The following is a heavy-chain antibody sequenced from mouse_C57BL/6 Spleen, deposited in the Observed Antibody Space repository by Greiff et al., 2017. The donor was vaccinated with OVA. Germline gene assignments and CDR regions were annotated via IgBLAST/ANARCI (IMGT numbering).Heavy chain of an antibody. V-gene: IGHV1-4*01. D-gene: IGHD3-3*01. Sequence: VKLQQSGAELARPGASVKMSCKASGYTFTSYTMHWVKQRPGQGLEWIGYINPSSGYTKYNQKFKDKATLTADKSSSTAYMQLSSLTSEDSAVYYCAREGPYWYFDVWGTGTTVTVSS. CDR2: INPSSGYT. CDR1: GYTFTSYT. J-gene: IGHJ1*03. CDR3: AREGPYWYFDV.